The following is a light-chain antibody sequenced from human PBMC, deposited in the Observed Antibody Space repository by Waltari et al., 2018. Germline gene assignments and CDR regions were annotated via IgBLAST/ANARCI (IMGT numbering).Light chain of an antibody. CDR1: KLGEKF. V-gene: IGLV3-1*01. CDR2: QDT. CDR3: QAWDTSTPVI. Sequence: SDELTQPPSVSVSPGQTATITCSGHKLGEKFDSWYQQKPGQSPVLVIYQDTKRPSGIPERFSGSNSGNTATLTISGTQAMDEADYYCQAWDTSTPVIFGGGTKLTVL. J-gene: IGLJ2*01.